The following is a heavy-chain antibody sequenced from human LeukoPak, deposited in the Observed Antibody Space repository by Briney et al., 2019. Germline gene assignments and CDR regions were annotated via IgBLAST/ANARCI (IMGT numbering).Heavy chain of an antibody. J-gene: IGHJ4*02. D-gene: IGHD3-10*01. CDR3: ARERPYGSGSYSDY. Sequence: PGGSLRLSCAASGFTFSSYSMNWVRQAPGKGLEWVSSISSSSSYIYYADSVKGRFTISRDNAKNSLYLQMKRLRAEDTAVYYCARERPYGSGSYSDYWGQGTLVTVSS. CDR1: GFTFSSYS. V-gene: IGHV3-21*01. CDR2: ISSSSSYI.